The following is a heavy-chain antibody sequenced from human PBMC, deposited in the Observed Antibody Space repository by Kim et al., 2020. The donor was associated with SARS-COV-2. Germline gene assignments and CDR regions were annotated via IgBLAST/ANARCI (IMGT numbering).Heavy chain of an antibody. CDR2: IYYSGST. D-gene: IGHD3-22*01. CDR1: GGSISSSSYY. CDR3: ARLHYYDSSGCFDY. V-gene: IGHV4-39*01. Sequence: SETLSLTCTVSGGSISSSSYYWGWIRQPPGKGLEWIGSIYYSGSTYYNPSLKSRVTISVDTSKNQFSLKLSSVTAADTAVYYCARLHYYDSSGCFDYWGQGTLVTVSS. J-gene: IGHJ4*02.